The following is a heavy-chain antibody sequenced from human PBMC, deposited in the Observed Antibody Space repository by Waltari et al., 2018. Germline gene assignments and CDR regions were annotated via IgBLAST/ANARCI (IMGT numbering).Heavy chain of an antibody. CDR1: SGTFSTYM. D-gene: IGHD3-10*01. V-gene: IGHV1-69*01. CDR2: IVPIVGTE. Sequence: QVQLVQSGAEVKKPGSSVKVSCEASSGTFSTYMITWVRQAPGHGLEWMGGIVPIVGTENYAENFQGRITITADESTSTAYMELSSLTSEDTAVYYCARLYYYGSGTYYYFDYWGQGTLVTVSS. CDR3: ARLYYYGSGTYYYFDY. J-gene: IGHJ4*02.